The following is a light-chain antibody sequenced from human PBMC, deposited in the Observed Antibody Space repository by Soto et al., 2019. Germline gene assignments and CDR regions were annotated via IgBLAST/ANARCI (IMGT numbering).Light chain of an antibody. Sequence: QSALTQPASVSGSPGQSITISCTGTSSDVGAYNSVSWYQQHPGKAPKVMIYDVTDRPSGVSYRFSGSKSGNTASLTISGLQADDEADYYCSSYTTSNTVVFGGGTKLTVL. J-gene: IGLJ2*01. CDR1: SSDVGAYNS. V-gene: IGLV2-14*01. CDR2: DVT. CDR3: SSYTTSNTVV.